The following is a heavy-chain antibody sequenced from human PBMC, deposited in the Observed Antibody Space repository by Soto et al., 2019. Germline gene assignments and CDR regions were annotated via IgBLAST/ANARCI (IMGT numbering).Heavy chain of an antibody. V-gene: IGHV3-74*01. CDR3: ARGLEGGGKTTVI. CDR2: INGDGSST. J-gene: IGHJ3*02. Sequence: EVQLVESGGGLVQPGGSLRLSCAASGFTFSSHWMHWVRQAPGKGLVWVSRINGDGSSTTYAGSGKGRVTISRDDGKSTLYLQMNSLRGGDTAVYYCARGLEGGGKTTVIWGQGTLVTVSS. CDR1: GFTFSSHW. D-gene: IGHD1-1*01.